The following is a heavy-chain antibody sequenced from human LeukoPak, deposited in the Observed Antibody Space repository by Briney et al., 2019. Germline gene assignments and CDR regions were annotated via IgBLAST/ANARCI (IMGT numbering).Heavy chain of an antibody. CDR2: INPNSGGT. V-gene: IGHV1-2*02. CDR1: GYTFTGYY. CDR3: ARVRYRLAETYIDY. J-gene: IGHJ4*02. Sequence: ASVKVSCKASGYTFTGYYIHWVRQAPGQGLEWMGWINPNSGGTNSAQKFQGRVTMTRDTSISTAYMELSRLRSDDTAVYYCARVRYRLAETYIDYWGQGTLVTVSS. D-gene: IGHD3-16*01.